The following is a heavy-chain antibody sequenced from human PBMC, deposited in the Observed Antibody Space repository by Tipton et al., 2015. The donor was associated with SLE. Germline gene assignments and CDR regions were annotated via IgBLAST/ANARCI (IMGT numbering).Heavy chain of an antibody. Sequence: SLRLSCAASGFTVSNNFMSWVRQAPGKGLEWVSVIYSGGRTYYADSVKGRFTISRDNSKNTLYLQMNSLRAEDTAVYYCATRRTARFDAFGIWGQGTMVTVSS. CDR1: GFTVSNNF. J-gene: IGHJ3*02. CDR3: ATRRTARFDAFGI. V-gene: IGHV3-66*01. D-gene: IGHD6-6*01. CDR2: IYSGGRT.